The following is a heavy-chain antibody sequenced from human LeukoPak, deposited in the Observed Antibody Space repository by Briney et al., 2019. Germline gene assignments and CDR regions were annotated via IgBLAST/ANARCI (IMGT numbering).Heavy chain of an antibody. CDR3: ARLILGNWGDGFDV. D-gene: IGHD7-27*01. CDR1: GYSFTKNW. CDR2: INPSDSEA. Sequence: GESLQISCQASGYSFTKNWIGWVRQLPGKGLEWMGIINPSDSEARYGPSFQGQVTFSVDQSITTAYLHWINLEPSDTAMYYCARLILGNWGDGFDVWGRGTMVTVSS. V-gene: IGHV5-51*01. J-gene: IGHJ3*01.